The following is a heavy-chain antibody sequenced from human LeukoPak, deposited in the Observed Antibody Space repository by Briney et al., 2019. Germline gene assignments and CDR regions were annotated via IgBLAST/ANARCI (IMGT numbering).Heavy chain of an antibody. V-gene: IGHV4-39*01. CDR2: MYYSGST. J-gene: IGHJ4*02. Sequence: SETLSLTCGVSGDSITGSSYYWGWIRQPPGKGLEWIGSMYYSGSTYSNPSLKSRVTMSADTSKNQFSLKLRSVTAADTAVFYCAGHYFDRTGYYYLDCRGQGILVTVSS. CDR3: AGHYFDRTGYYYLDC. CDR1: GDSITGSSYY. D-gene: IGHD3-22*01.